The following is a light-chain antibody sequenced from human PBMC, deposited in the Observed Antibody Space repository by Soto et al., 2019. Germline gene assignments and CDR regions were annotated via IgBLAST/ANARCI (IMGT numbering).Light chain of an antibody. Sequence: SALTQPASVSGSPGQSITISCTRTSNDVGSYNFVSWYQQHPGKAPKVLIYEVTKRPSGVSNRFSGSKSGNTASLTISGLQADDEADYYCCSDAGSSTYVFGSGTKLTVL. CDR2: EVT. CDR3: CSDAGSSTYV. V-gene: IGLV2-23*02. J-gene: IGLJ1*01. CDR1: SNDVGSYNF.